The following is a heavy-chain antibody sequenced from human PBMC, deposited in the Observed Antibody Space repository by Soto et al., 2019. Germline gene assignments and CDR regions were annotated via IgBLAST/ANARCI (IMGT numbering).Heavy chain of an antibody. Sequence: SVKVSCKASGGTFSSYAISWVRQAPGQGLEWMGGIIPIFGTANYAQKFQGRVTITADESTSTAYMELSSLRSEDTAVYYCASGPDDSSGYPHDAFDIWGQGTMVTVSS. CDR3: ASGPDDSSGYPHDAFDI. V-gene: IGHV1-69*13. CDR1: GGTFSSYA. J-gene: IGHJ3*02. D-gene: IGHD3-22*01. CDR2: IIPIFGTA.